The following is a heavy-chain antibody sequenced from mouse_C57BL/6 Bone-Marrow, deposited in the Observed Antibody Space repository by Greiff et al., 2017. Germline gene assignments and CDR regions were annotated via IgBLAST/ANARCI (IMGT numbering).Heavy chain of an antibody. J-gene: IGHJ1*03. D-gene: IGHD1-1*01. CDR2: IDPSDSYT. V-gene: IGHV1-69*01. Sequence: QVQLQQPGAELVMPGASVKLSCKASGYTFTSYWMHWVKQRPGQGLEWIGEIDPSDSYTNYNQKFKGKSTLTVDKSSSTAYMPLSSLTSEDSAVYYCAREGLLRSYWYFDVWGTGTTVTVSS. CDR1: GYTFTSYW. CDR3: AREGLLRSYWYFDV.